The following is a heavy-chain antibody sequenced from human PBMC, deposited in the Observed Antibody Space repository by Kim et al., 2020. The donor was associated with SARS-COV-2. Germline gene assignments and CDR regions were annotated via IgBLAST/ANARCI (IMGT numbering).Heavy chain of an antibody. V-gene: IGHV7-4-1*02. CDR2: INTNTGNP. Sequence: ASVKVSCKASGYTFNSYSMSWVRQVPGQGLEWMGCINTNTGNPTFAQGFTGRFVFSLDTSVSTAYLQISSLKPEDTAVYYCATGGADNSRGNEYWGQGTLVTVSS. J-gene: IGHJ4*02. CDR3: ATGGADNSRGNEY. CDR1: GYTFNSYS. D-gene: IGHD1-20*01.